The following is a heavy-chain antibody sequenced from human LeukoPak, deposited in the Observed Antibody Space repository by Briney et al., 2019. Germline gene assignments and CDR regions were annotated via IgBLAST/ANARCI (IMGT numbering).Heavy chain of an antibody. CDR3: ARKYYYDSSGYYRYYYYGMDV. CDR2: INPNSGGT. V-gene: IGHV1-2*06. Sequence: GASVKVPCKASGYTFTGYYMHWVRQAPGQGLEWMGRINPNSGGTNYAQKFQGRVTMTRDTSISTAYMELSRLRSDDTAVYYCARKYYYDSSGYYRYYYYGMDVWGQGTTVTVSS. CDR1: GYTFTGYY. D-gene: IGHD3-22*01. J-gene: IGHJ6*02.